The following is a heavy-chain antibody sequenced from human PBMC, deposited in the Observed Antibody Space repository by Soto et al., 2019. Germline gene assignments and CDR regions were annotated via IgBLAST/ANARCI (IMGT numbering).Heavy chain of an antibody. CDR1: GFTFRNYA. CDR2: VSGNGGNT. D-gene: IGHD4-17*01. CDR3: ARDLSGDYGALDT. Sequence: GGSLRLSCAASGFTFRNYAMNWVRQAPGKGLEWVSTVSGNGGNTYYADSMKGRFTISRDNSKNTLYLQMNSLRAEDTAVYYCARDLSGDYGALDTWGQGPMVTVSS. V-gene: IGHV3-23*01. J-gene: IGHJ3*02.